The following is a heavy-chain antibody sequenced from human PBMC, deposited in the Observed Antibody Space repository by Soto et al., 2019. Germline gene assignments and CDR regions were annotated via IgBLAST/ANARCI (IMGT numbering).Heavy chain of an antibody. Sequence: GGSLRLSCAASGFTFSSYAMSWVRQAPGKGLEWVSAISGSGGSTYYADSVKGRFTISRDNSKNTLYLQMNSLRAEDTAVYYCAKGIVVPAANGPQLLRGLDYWGQGTLVTVSS. V-gene: IGHV3-23*01. CDR3: AKGIVVPAANGPQLLRGLDY. J-gene: IGHJ4*02. CDR1: GFTFSSYA. D-gene: IGHD2-2*01. CDR2: ISGSGGST.